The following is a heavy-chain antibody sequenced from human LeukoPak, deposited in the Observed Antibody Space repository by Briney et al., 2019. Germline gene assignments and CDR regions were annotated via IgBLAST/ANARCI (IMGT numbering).Heavy chain of an antibody. V-gene: IGHV3-11*04. CDR1: GFTFSDYY. Sequence: PGGSLRLSCAASGFTFSDYYVSWIRQAPGKGLEWVSYISSSSNTIYYADSVKGRFTISRDNAKSSLYLQMNSLRDEDTAVYYCAREEYSGSYYFYWGQGTLVTVSS. CDR2: ISSSSNTI. CDR3: AREEYSGSYYFY. J-gene: IGHJ4*02. D-gene: IGHD1-26*01.